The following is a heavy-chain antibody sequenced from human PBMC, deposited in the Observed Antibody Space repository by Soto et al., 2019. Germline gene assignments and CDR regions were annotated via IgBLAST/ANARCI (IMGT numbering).Heavy chain of an antibody. Sequence: QVQVVESGGGVVQPGTSLRLSCAASGFTFSNFGMHWVRQAPGKGLEWVAVIWHDGKKKYYAESVEGRFTISRDNSKNTLNLQMNSLRPEAMAVYYCATDPAKDEAIDYWGPGTLVIVSS. V-gene: IGHV3-33*01. CDR1: GFTFSNFG. J-gene: IGHJ4*02. CDR3: ATDPAKDEAIDY. CDR2: IWHDGKKK.